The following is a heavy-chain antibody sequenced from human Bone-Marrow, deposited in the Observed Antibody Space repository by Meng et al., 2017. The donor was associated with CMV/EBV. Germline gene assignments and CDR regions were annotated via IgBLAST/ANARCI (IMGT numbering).Heavy chain of an antibody. D-gene: IGHD3-22*01. CDR3: AHYDSSGLHAFDV. CDR2: INSDGSTT. V-gene: IGHV3-74*01. Sequence: GESLKISCAASGFSFSSYWMHWVRQGPGKGLVWVSRINSDGSTTTYADFVKGRFTISRDNAKNTLFLQMNSLRAEDTAVYYCAHYDSSGLHAFDVWGQGTIVTVSS. CDR1: GFSFSSYW. J-gene: IGHJ3*01.